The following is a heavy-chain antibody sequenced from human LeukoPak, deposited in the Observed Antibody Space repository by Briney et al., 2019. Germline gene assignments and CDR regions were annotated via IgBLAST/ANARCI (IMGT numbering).Heavy chain of an antibody. Sequence: GGSLRLSCAASGFTFSSYGMSWVRQAPGKGLEWVSAISGSGGSTYYADSVKGRFTISRDNSKNTLYLQMNSLRAEDTAVYYCARENARPVYSGYDQYYFDYWGQGTLVTVSS. J-gene: IGHJ4*02. CDR2: ISGSGGST. CDR1: GFTFSSYG. CDR3: ARENARPVYSGYDQYYFDY. D-gene: IGHD5-12*01. V-gene: IGHV3-23*01.